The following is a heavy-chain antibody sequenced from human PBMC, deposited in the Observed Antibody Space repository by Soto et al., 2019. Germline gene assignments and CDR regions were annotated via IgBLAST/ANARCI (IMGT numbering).Heavy chain of an antibody. J-gene: IGHJ6*02. CDR2: INPNRGGT. D-gene: IGHD6-19*01. CDR1: GYTFTGYY. CDR3: ARAGGQWLENYYYYYGMDV. Sequence: ASVKVSCKASGYTFTGYYMHWVRHAPGQGLEWMGWINPNRGGTNYAQKFQGWVTMTRDTSISTAYMELSRLRSDDTAVYYCARAGGQWLENYYYYYGMDVWGQGTTVTVSS. V-gene: IGHV1-2*04.